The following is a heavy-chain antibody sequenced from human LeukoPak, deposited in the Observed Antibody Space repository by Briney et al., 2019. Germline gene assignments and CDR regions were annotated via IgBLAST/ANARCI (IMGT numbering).Heavy chain of an antibody. D-gene: IGHD6-19*01. Sequence: PGGSLRLSCAASGFTVSSNYMNWVRQAPGKGLEWVSVIFTGGSTYYAGSVKGRFTISRDNSKNTLYLQMNSLRAEDTAVYYCARRKSVAVAGVYYYYGMDVWGQGTTVTVSS. CDR3: ARRKSVAVAGVYYYYGMDV. J-gene: IGHJ6*02. CDR2: IFTGGST. V-gene: IGHV3-53*01. CDR1: GFTVSSNY.